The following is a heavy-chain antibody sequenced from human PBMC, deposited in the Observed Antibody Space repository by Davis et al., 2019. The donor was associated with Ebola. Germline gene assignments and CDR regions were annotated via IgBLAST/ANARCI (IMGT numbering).Heavy chain of an antibody. V-gene: IGHV3-9*01. Sequence: SLKISCVASGFSFDEYAMHWVRQAPGKGLEWVAGINWNSGSIDYADFVKGRFTISRDNSKSTLYLQMDSLRVEDTAVYYCTKLKVGLTPGDYWGQGTLVTVSS. D-gene: IGHD1-26*01. CDR3: TKLKVGLTPGDY. CDR2: INWNSGSI. CDR1: GFSFDEYA. J-gene: IGHJ4*02.